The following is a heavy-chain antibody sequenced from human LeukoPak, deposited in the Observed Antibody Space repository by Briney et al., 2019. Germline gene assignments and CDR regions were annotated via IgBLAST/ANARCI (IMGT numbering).Heavy chain of an antibody. D-gene: IGHD2-15*01. V-gene: IGHV3-23*01. CDR3: ARDQGCSGGSCYSGRREYFQH. J-gene: IGHJ1*01. Sequence: GGSLRLSCAASGFTFRMYAMTWVRQAPGKGLEWVSSIGGSGGDTYYADSVKGRFTISRDNSKNTLHLQMNSLRAEDTAVYYCARDQGCSGGSCYSGRREYFQHWGQGTLVTVSS. CDR2: IGGSGGDT. CDR1: GFTFRMYA.